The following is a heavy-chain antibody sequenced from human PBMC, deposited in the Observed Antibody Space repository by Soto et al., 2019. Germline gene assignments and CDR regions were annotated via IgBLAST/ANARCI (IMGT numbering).Heavy chain of an antibody. V-gene: IGHV4-30-2*01. CDR2: IYHSGST. D-gene: IGHD4-17*01. CDR1: GGSISSGGYS. CDR3: ARGPPTVTTSNWFDP. Sequence: SETLSLTCAVSGGSISSGGYSWSWIRQPPGKGLEWIGYIYHSGSTYYNPSLKSRVTISVDRSKNQFSLKLSSVTAADTAVYYCARGPPTVTTSNWFDPWGQGTLVTVSS. J-gene: IGHJ5*02.